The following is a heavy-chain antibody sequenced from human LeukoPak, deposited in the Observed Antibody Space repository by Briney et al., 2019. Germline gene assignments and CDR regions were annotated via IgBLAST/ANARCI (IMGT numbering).Heavy chain of an antibody. Sequence: SETLSLTCTVSGGSISSYYWSWIRQPPGKGLEWIGYIYYSGSTDYNPSLKSRVTISVDTSKNQFSLKLSSVTAADTAVYYCTRDYGILWGQGTLVTVSS. J-gene: IGHJ4*02. CDR2: IYYSGST. D-gene: IGHD3-16*01. CDR3: TRDYGIL. CDR1: GGSISSYY. V-gene: IGHV4-59*01.